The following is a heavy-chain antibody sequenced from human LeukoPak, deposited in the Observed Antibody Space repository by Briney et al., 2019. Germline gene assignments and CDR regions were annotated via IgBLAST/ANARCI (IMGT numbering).Heavy chain of an antibody. CDR1: GFTFTSSA. CDR3: AAFLFLRQEHY. Sequence: ASVKVSCKASGFTFTSSAMQWVRQARGQRLEWIGWIVVGSGNTNYAQKFQGRVTITRDMSTSTAYMELSSLRSEDTAVYYCAAFLFLRQEHYWGQGTLVTVSS. V-gene: IGHV1-58*02. D-gene: IGHD1/OR15-1a*01. J-gene: IGHJ4*02. CDR2: IVVGSGNT.